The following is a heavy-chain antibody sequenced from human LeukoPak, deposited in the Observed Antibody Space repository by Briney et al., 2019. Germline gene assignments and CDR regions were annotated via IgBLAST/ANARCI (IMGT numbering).Heavy chain of an antibody. V-gene: IGHV3-30*02. Sequence: GGSLRLSCAASGFTFSSYAMHWVRQAPGKGLEWVAFIRYDGRNKYYADSVKGRFTISRDNSKNTLYLQMNSLRAEDTSVYYCAKDLGDSGPTPDSDYWGQGTLVTVSS. J-gene: IGHJ4*02. CDR1: GFTFSSYA. D-gene: IGHD1-26*01. CDR2: IRYDGRNK. CDR3: AKDLGDSGPTPDSDY.